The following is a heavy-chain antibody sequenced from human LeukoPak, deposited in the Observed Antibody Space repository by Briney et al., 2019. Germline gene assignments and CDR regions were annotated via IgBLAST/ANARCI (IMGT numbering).Heavy chain of an antibody. CDR2: IWYDGSNK. CDR1: GFTFSSYG. J-gene: IGHJ4*02. Sequence: GRSLRLSCAASGFTFSSYGVHWVRQAPGKGLEWVAVIWYDGSNKYYADSVKGRFTISRDNSKNTLYLQMNSLRAEDTAVYYCARDPAYCGGDCYSGPDYWGQGTLVTVSS. CDR3: ARDPAYCGGDCYSGPDY. V-gene: IGHV3-33*01. D-gene: IGHD2-21*02.